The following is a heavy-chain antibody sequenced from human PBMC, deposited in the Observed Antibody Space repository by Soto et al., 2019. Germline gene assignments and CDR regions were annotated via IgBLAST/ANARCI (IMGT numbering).Heavy chain of an antibody. CDR2: INHSGSA. Sequence: SETLSLTCAVYGGSFSGYYWSWIRQPPGKGLEWIGEINHSGSANYNPSLKSRVSMAVDKSRNQFSLKLSSVTAADTAVYYCARRWGEGRVDYWGQGTLVTVSS. CDR3: ARRWGEGRVDY. CDR1: GGSFSGYY. D-gene: IGHD3-10*01. V-gene: IGHV4-34*01. J-gene: IGHJ4*02.